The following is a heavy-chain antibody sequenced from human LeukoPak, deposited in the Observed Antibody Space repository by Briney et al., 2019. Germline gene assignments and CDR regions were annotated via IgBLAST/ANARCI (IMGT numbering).Heavy chain of an antibody. CDR3: ARVSYGSGSYLDWFDP. CDR1: GGSFSGYY. CDR2: IYYSGST. J-gene: IGHJ5*02. V-gene: IGHV4-59*01. D-gene: IGHD3-10*01. Sequence: SETLSLTCAVYGGSFSGYYWSWIRQPPGKGLEWIGYIYYSGSTNYNPSLKSRVTISVDTSKNQFSLKLSSVTAADTAVYYCARVSYGSGSYLDWFDPWGQGTLVTVSS.